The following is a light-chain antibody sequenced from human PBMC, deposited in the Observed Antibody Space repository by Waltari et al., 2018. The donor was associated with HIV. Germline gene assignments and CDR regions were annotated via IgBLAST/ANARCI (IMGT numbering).Light chain of an antibody. CDR3: QQFKSYPFT. J-gene: IGKJ2*01. Sequence: DIHLTQSPAYLSASVGDSVPLPCRASAGLSRFLAWYQQEPGNAPKLLIYTASTLQSGVPSRFSGSGSGTEFTLTVTSLQAEDFATYYCQQFKSYPFTFGQGTELGIK. CDR1: AGLSRF. V-gene: IGKV1-9*01. CDR2: TAS.